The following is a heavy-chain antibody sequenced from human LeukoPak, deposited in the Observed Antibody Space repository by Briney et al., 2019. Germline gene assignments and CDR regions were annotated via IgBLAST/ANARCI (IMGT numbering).Heavy chain of an antibody. Sequence: PGGSLRLSCTVSGFTFSSYAMHWVRQAPGKGLEWVAVISYDGSNKYYADSVKGRFTISRDNSKNTLYLQMNSLRAEDTAVYYCARDFAGYQTPFDYWGQGTLVTVCS. D-gene: IGHD3-9*01. V-gene: IGHV3-30*04. CDR1: GFTFSSYA. J-gene: IGHJ4*02. CDR3: ARDFAGYQTPFDY. CDR2: ISYDGSNK.